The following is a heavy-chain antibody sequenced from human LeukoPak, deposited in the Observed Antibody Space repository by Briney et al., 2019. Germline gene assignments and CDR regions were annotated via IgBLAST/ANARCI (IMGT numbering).Heavy chain of an antibody. J-gene: IGHJ4*02. CDR3: ARDGYYDFWSGYYNYIDF. D-gene: IGHD3-3*01. CDR1: RFTFSSYA. Sequence: GGSLRLSCAASRFTFSSYAMHWVRQAPGKGLEWVAVISYDGSNKYYADSVKGRFTISRDNSKNTLYLQMNSLRAEDTAVYYCARDGYYDFWSGYYNYIDFWGQGTLGTVSP. CDR2: ISYDGSNK. V-gene: IGHV3-30*04.